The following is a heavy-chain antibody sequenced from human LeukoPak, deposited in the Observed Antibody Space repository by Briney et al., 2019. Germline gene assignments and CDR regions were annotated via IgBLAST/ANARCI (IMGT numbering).Heavy chain of an antibody. Sequence: GGSLRLSCAASGFTFSSYEMNWVRQAPGKGLEWVSYISSSGSTIYYADSVKGRFTISRDNAKNSLYLQMNSLRAEDTAVYYCARDAVNYDILTGYYYGMDVWAKGPRSPSP. D-gene: IGHD3-9*01. CDR2: ISSSGSTI. CDR3: ARDAVNYDILTGYYYGMDV. CDR1: GFTFSSYE. V-gene: IGHV3-48*03. J-gene: IGHJ6*02.